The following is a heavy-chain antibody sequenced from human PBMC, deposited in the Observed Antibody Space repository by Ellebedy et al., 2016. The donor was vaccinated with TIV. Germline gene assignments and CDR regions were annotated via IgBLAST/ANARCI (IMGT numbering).Heavy chain of an antibody. CDR2: IFYSGVT. CDR3: SRHSSGWGGMHV. CDR1: GGSISTTSYY. V-gene: IGHV4-39*01. J-gene: IGHJ6*02. Sequence: MPSETLSLTCTVSGGSISTTSYYWDWIRQPPGKGLEWIGSIFYSGVTYYNPSLKRRLTISVDTSKNQFSLRLNSVTAADTATYYCSRHSSGWGGMHVWGQGTTVTVS. D-gene: IGHD6-19*01.